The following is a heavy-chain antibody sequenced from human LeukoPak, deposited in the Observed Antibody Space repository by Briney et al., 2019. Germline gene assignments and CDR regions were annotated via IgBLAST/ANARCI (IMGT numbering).Heavy chain of an antibody. J-gene: IGHJ3*02. CDR3: AKSNGYCLVDI. Sequence: PSDTLSLNGTVSGGSISSSSYYGGGIRQPPGKGLEWIGNIFYSGTTYYSPSPNSRVTISLDTTRNQFSLKLNSVTAADTAVYYCAKSNGYCLVDIWGQGTMVTVSS. CDR1: GGSISSSSYY. V-gene: IGHV4-39*07. D-gene: IGHD3-22*01. CDR2: IFYSGTT.